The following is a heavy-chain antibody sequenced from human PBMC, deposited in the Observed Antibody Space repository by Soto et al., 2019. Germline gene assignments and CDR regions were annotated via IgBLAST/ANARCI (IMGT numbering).Heavy chain of an antibody. CDR2: MNPNSGNT. V-gene: IGHV1-8*01. J-gene: IGHJ5*02. Sequence: EASVKVSCKACRYTFTSXDINWVRQATGQGLEWMGWMNPNSGNTGYAQKFQGRVTMTRNTSISTAYMELSSLRSENTAVYYCAREGRFLEWLLPINWFDPWGQGTLVTVSS. D-gene: IGHD3-3*01. CDR3: AREGRFLEWLLPINWFDP. CDR1: RYTFTSXD.